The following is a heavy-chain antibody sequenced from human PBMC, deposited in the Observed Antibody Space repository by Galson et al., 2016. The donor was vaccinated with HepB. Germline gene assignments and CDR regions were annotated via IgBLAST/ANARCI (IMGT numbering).Heavy chain of an antibody. J-gene: IGHJ3*01. Sequence: SLRLSCAASGFAFSNYAMTWARQAPGKGLEWVSLIAYSDSGTYYADSVRGRFTISRDNSKNTVYLQMNSLRAEDTAVYYCAKDLLSGIANAFDFWGQGTMVTVSS. CDR2: IAYSDSGT. CDR1: GFAFSNYA. CDR3: AKDLLSGIANAFDF. V-gene: IGHV3-23*01. D-gene: IGHD6-13*01.